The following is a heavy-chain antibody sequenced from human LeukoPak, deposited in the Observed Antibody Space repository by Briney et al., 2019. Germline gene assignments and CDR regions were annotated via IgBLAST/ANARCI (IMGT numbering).Heavy chain of an antibody. CDR3: ARAYYFDSYYYYYGMDV. CDR2: INHSGST. D-gene: IGHD3-3*01. CDR1: GGSFSGYY. Sequence: PSETLSLTCAVYGGSFSGYYWSWIRQPPGKGLEWIGEINHSGSTNYNPSLKSRVTVSVDTSKNQFSLKLSSVTAADTAVYYCARAYYFDSYYYYYGMDVWGQGTTVTVSS. V-gene: IGHV4-34*01. J-gene: IGHJ6*02.